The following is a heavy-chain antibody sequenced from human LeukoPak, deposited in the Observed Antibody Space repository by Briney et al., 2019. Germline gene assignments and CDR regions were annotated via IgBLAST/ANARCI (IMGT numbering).Heavy chain of an antibody. CDR1: GFTFSSYS. Sequence: GGSLRLSCAASGFTFSSYSMNWVRQAPGKGLEWVSYISSSSSTIYYADSVKGRFTISRDNAKNSLYLQMNSLRAEDTAVYYCARGSRDYDSSGYVVDYWGQGTLVTVSS. D-gene: IGHD3-22*01. V-gene: IGHV3-48*04. CDR2: ISSSSSTI. CDR3: ARGSRDYDSSGYVVDY. J-gene: IGHJ4*02.